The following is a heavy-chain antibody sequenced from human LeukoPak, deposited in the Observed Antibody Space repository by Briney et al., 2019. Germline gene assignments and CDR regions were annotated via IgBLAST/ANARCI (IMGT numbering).Heavy chain of an antibody. CDR3: AKDAQRGFDYSNSLDN. Sequence: TGGSLRLSYATSGFTFSHYGMQWVRHAPGKGREWVAVILSDGSNRYYGDPVKGRFTISRDNYQSKVYLQMNSLRAEDTAVYYCAKDAQRGFDYSNSLDNWGQGTLVTVSS. CDR1: GFTFSHYG. V-gene: IGHV3-33*06. D-gene: IGHD4-11*01. J-gene: IGHJ4*02. CDR2: ILSDGSNR.